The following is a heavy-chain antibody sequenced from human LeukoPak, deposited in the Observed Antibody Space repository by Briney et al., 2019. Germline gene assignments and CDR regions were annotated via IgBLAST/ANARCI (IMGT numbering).Heavy chain of an antibody. J-gene: IGHJ4*02. CDR3: ASQRKTGEPYYFDY. Sequence: PSETLSLTCNVTGGSISSSYYYWGWIRQPPGEGLERIGSIYYSGSTYYNPSLKSRVTISVDTSKNHFSLELNSVTAADTAVYYCASQRKTGEPYYFDYWGQGTLVTVSS. CDR2: IYYSGST. D-gene: IGHD7-27*01. V-gene: IGHV4-39*02. CDR1: GGSISSSYYY.